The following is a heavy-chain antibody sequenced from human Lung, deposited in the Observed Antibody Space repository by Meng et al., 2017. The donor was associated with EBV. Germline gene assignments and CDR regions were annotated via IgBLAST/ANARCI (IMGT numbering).Heavy chain of an antibody. D-gene: IGHD1-26*01. CDR3: ARMYSGSYYGYFQH. Sequence: EVQLVESGRGLVMPGGSLRHSCASSGFTFSSYRMNWVRQAPGKGLEWVASSSSSSSYIYYADSVKGRFTISRDNAKNSLYLQMNSLRAEDTAVYYCARMYSGSYYGYFQHWGQGTLVTVSS. V-gene: IGHV3-21*01. J-gene: IGHJ1*01. CDR1: GFTFSSYR. CDR2: SSSSSSYI.